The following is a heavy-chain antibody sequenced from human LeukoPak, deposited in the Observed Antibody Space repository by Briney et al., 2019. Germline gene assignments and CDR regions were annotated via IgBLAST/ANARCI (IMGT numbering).Heavy chain of an antibody. Sequence: SETLSLTCTVSGGSISSGGYYWSWIRQPPGKGLEWIGYIYHSGSTYYNPSLKSRVTISVDRSKNQFSLKLSSVTAADTAVYYCARDVLVGATPHYYYMDVWGKGTTVTVSS. D-gene: IGHD1-26*01. V-gene: IGHV4-30-2*01. J-gene: IGHJ6*03. CDR2: IYHSGST. CDR1: GGSISSGGYY. CDR3: ARDVLVGATPHYYYMDV.